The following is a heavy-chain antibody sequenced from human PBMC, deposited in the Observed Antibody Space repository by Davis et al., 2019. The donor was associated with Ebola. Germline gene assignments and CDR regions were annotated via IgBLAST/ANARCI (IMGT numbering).Heavy chain of an antibody. CDR2: IWSDVNNR. J-gene: IGHJ4*02. V-gene: IGHV3-33*01. D-gene: IGHD1-20*01. CDR1: GFTFSTYA. CDR3: ARDPQIYKWNAHPTWDQ. Sequence: GESLKISCAASGFTFSTYAMHWVRQAPGTGLEWVAVIWSDVNNRYYVDSVKGRFTISRDNSKNTVYLQMNSLRVEDTAIYYCARDPQIYKWNAHPTWDQWGQGTLVTVSS.